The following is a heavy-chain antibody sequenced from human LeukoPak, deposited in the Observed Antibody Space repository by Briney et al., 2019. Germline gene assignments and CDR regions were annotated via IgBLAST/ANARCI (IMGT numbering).Heavy chain of an antibody. Sequence: SETLSLTCTASGGSLSSDYWSWIRQPPGKGLEWIGYISYSGSTNYNPSLNSRLTISLDTSKNHFSLKLSSVTAADTAIYFCARYIRAPNYHIDVWGKGTTVTVSS. CDR2: ISYSGST. D-gene: IGHD1-14*01. CDR3: ARYIRAPNYHIDV. V-gene: IGHV4-59*01. CDR1: GGSLSSDY. J-gene: IGHJ6*03.